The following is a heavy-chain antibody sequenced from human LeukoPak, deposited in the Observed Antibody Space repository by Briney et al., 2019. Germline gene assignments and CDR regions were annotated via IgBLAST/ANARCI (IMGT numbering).Heavy chain of an antibody. CDR3: ARGAERNGYFY. Sequence: ASVKVSCKATGYTFTTYGISWVRQAPGQGLEWMGWISAYNGNTNYAQKLQGRVTMTTDTSTSTAYMELRSLRSDDTAVYFCARGAERNGYFYWGQGTLVTVSS. V-gene: IGHV1-18*01. CDR1: GYTFTTYG. CDR2: ISAYNGNT. J-gene: IGHJ4*02. D-gene: IGHD3-3*01.